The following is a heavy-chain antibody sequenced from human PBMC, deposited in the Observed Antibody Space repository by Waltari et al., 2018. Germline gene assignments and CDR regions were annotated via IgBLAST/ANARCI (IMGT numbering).Heavy chain of an antibody. D-gene: IGHD3-22*01. Sequence: QVQLVQSGAEVKKPGSSVKVSCKASGGTFSSYAISWVRQAPGQGLEWMGRISPIFGTANYAQKFQGRVTITADKSTSTAYMELSSLRSEDTAVYYCAADSSGRWPHDAFDIWGQGTMVTVSS. J-gene: IGHJ3*02. V-gene: IGHV1-69*13. CDR2: ISPIFGTA. CDR1: GGTFSSYA. CDR3: AADSSGRWPHDAFDI.